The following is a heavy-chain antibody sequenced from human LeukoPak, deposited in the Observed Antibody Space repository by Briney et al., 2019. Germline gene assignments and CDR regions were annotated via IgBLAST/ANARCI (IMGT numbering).Heavy chain of an antibody. CDR3: ARALNPLPGTYYFDY. J-gene: IGHJ4*02. Sequence: SETLSLTCTVSGASIDSHYWSWIRQPAGKGLEWIGRIYISGSTNYNSSLQSRVTMSADTSKNQFSLKLTSVTAADKAVYYCARALNPLPGTYYFDYWGQGTLVTVSS. D-gene: IGHD2-15*01. CDR1: GASIDSHY. CDR2: IYISGST. V-gene: IGHV4-4*07.